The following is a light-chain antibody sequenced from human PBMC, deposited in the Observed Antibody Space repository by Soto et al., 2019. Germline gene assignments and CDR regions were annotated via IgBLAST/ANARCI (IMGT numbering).Light chain of an antibody. CDR3: LQYFNWPQT. CDR2: GKS. Sequence: ETVLTQSPATLSLSPGERATLSCRASQYVGTKLAWYQQKPGQPPRLLIYGKSTGATGLPARFSGSGSGTEFDLTISSLQSEDFAVYYCLQYFNWPQTFGQGTKLEI. J-gene: IGKJ2*01. V-gene: IGKV3D-15*01. CDR1: QYVGTK.